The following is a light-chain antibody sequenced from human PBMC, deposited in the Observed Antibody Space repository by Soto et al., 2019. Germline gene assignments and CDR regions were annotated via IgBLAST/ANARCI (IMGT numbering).Light chain of an antibody. V-gene: IGKV3-15*01. J-gene: IGKJ1*01. CDR3: QQYFRWPPWT. CDR2: GAS. Sequence: VTQSPATLSVSPGEGVTLSCRASQSVSTDLAWYQQKPGQAPRLLIYGASIRAIGVPDRFSGSGSGTDFTFTISSLQSEDSAIYYCQQYFRWPPWTFGQGTKVDIK. CDR1: QSVSTD.